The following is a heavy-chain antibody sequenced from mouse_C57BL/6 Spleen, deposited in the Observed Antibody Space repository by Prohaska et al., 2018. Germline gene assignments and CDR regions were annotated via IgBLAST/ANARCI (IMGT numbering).Heavy chain of an antibody. V-gene: IGHV1-26*01. D-gene: IGHD5-1-1*01. CDR3: ARRYLWYFDV. J-gene: IGHJ1*03. CDR2: INPNNGGT. Sequence: HGKSLEWIGDINPNNGGTSYNQKFKGKATLTVDKSSSTAYMELRSLTSEDSAVYYCARRYLWYFDVWGTGTTVTVSS.